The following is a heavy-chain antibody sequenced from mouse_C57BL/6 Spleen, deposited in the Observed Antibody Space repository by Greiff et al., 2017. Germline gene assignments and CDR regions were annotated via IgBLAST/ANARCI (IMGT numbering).Heavy chain of an antibody. CDR3: ARRDYSFAY. V-gene: IGHV1-80*01. Sequence: QVQLKESGAELVKPGASVKISCKASGYAFSSYWMNWVKQRPGKGLEWIGQIYPGDGDTNYNGKLKVKATLTADKSSSTAYMQLRRLTSEDSAVYFFARRDYSFAYWGQGTLVTVSA. CDR2: IYPGDGDT. D-gene: IGHD1-1*01. J-gene: IGHJ3*01. CDR1: GYAFSSYW.